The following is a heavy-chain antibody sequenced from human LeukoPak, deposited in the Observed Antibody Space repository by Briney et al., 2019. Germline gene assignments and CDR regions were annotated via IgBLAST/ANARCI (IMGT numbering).Heavy chain of an antibody. CDR2: IYYSGST. J-gene: IGHJ4*02. CDR1: GGSISSYY. V-gene: IGHV4-59*01. CDR3: ARDHDYGDYFDY. D-gene: IGHD4-17*01. Sequence: SETLSLTCTVSGGSISSYYWSWIRQPPGKGLEWIGYIYYSGSTNYNPSLKSRVTISVDTSKNQFSLKLSSVTAADTAVYYCARDHDYGDYFDYRGQGTLVTVSS.